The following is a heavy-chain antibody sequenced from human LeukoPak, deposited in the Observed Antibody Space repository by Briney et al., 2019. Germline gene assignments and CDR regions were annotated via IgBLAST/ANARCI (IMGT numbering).Heavy chain of an antibody. CDR3: EREKSMGAIGGLTAFHT. D-gene: IGHD1-26*01. Sequence: GGSLRLSCAASGFTFSSYWMHWVRQAPGKGLVWVSRINSDGSSRSYADSVKGRFTISRDNAKNTLYLQMNSLRVEDMGVYYCEREKSMGAIGGLTAFHTWGQGKMVPVSP. J-gene: IGHJ3*02. CDR2: INSDGSSR. V-gene: IGHV3-74*01. CDR1: GFTFSSYW.